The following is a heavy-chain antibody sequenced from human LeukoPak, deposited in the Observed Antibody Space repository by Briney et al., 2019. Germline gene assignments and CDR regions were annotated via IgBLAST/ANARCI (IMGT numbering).Heavy chain of an antibody. J-gene: IGHJ6*03. V-gene: IGHV1-2*02. CDR1: GYTFTGYY. CDR2: INTNSGGT. CDR3: ARRPPDYYYYYMNV. Sequence: ASVKVSCKASGYTFTGYYMHWVRQAPGQGLEWMGWINTNSGGTNYAQKFQGRVTMTRDTSISTAYMELSRLRSDDTAVYYCARRPPDYYYYYMNVWGKGTTVTASS.